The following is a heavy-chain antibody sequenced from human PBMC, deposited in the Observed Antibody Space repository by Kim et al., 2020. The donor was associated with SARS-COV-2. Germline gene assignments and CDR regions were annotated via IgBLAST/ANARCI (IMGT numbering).Heavy chain of an antibody. CDR2: ISSSSSTI. V-gene: IGHV3-48*01. CDR1: GFTFSSYS. D-gene: IGHD3-10*01. Sequence: GGSLRLSCAASGFTFSSYSMNWVRQAPGKGLEWVSYISSSSSTIYYADSVKGRFTTTRDNAKNSLYLQMNSLGAEDTAVYYCARRGYYGSGTYNWFDPWGQGTLVTVSS. CDR3: ARRGYYGSGTYNWFDP. J-gene: IGHJ5*02.